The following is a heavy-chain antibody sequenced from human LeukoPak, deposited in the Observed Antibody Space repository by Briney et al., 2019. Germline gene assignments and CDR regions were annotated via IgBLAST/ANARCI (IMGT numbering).Heavy chain of an antibody. CDR3: ARVQTVAGFDY. Sequence: PGGSLRLSCAASGFTVSSNYMGWVRQAPGKGLEWVSVIYSGGSTYYADSVKGRFTISRDNSKNTLYFQMNSLRAEDTAVYYCARVQTVAGFDYWGQGTLVTVSS. V-gene: IGHV3-66*01. CDR1: GFTVSSNY. D-gene: IGHD6-19*01. J-gene: IGHJ4*02. CDR2: IYSGGST.